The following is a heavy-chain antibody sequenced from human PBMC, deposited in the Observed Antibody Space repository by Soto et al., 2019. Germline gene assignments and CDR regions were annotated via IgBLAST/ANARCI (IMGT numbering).Heavy chain of an antibody. D-gene: IGHD4-17*01. V-gene: IGHV4-30-2*01. CDR3: ARLSGDHDY. CDR2: IYHSGST. Sequence: QLQLQESGSGLVKPSQTLSLTCAVSGGSISSGGYSWSWIRQPPGKGLEWIGYIYHSGSTYYNPALKGRVTISVDRSKNQFSLKLSSVPAADTSVYYCARLSGDHDYWGQGPLVTVSS. CDR1: GGSISSGGYS. J-gene: IGHJ4*02.